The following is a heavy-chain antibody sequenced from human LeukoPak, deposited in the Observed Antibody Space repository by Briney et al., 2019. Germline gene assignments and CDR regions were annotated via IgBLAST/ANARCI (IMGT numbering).Heavy chain of an antibody. J-gene: IGHJ3*02. CDR2: IIPIFGTA. CDR1: GYSFVGYG. CDR3: ARLAARTDDAFDI. V-gene: IGHV1-69*13. D-gene: IGHD6-6*01. Sequence: SVKVSCKASGYSFVGYGITWVRQAPGQGLEWMGGIIPIFGTANYAQKFQGRITITADESTSTAYMELSSLRSEDTAVYYCARLAARTDDAFDIWGQGTMVTVSS.